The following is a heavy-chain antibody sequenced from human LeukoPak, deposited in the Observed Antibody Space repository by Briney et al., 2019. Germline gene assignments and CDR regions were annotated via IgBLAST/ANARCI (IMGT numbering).Heavy chain of an antibody. CDR1: GFTFGDYA. CDR2: IRSKAYGGTT. CDR3: TRAGLSSGYYSDAFDI. J-gene: IGHJ3*02. D-gene: IGHD3-22*01. V-gene: IGHV3-49*04. Sequence: GGSLRLSCTASGFTFGDYAMSWVRQAPGKGLEWVGFIRSKAYGGTTEYAASVKGRFTISRDDSKSIAYLQMNSLKTEDTAVYYWTRAGLSSGYYSDAFDIWGQGTMVTVSS.